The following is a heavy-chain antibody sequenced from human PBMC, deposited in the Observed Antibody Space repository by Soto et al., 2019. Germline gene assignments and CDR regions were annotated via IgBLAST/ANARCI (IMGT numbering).Heavy chain of an antibody. CDR1: GDSVSSNSVT. CDR3: AGAVAGRIDY. J-gene: IGHJ4*02. Sequence: PSQTLSLTCAISGDSVSSNSVTWNWIRQSPSKGLEWLGRTYYRSKWYNDYAVSVKSRITINPDTSKNQFSLQLNSVTPEDTAVFYCAGAVAGRIDYWGQGTLVTVSS. D-gene: IGHD6-19*01. CDR2: TYYRSKWYN. V-gene: IGHV6-1*01.